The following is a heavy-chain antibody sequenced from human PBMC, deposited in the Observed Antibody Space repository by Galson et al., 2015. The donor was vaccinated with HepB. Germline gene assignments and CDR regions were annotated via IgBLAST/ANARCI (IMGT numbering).Heavy chain of an antibody. J-gene: IGHJ3*02. D-gene: IGHD3-22*01. CDR2: INPNSGGT. V-gene: IGHV1-2*02. CDR3: ARADSRFGSSGYYGVRWRRGDAFDT. CDR1: GYTFTGYY. Sequence: SVKVSCKASGYTFTGYYMHWVRQAPGQGLEWMGWINPNSGGTKYSQKFQGRVTITRDTSASTAYMELSSLRSEETAVYYCARADSRFGSSGYYGVRWRRGDAFDTWGQGTMVTVSS.